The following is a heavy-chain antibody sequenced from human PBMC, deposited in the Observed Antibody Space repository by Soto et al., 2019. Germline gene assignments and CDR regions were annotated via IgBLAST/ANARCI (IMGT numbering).Heavy chain of an antibody. V-gene: IGHV1-18*01. CDR3: ARVRIMRSSGGVIVHLGLDV. D-gene: IGHD3-16*02. J-gene: IGHJ6*02. Sequence: QVQLVQSGAEVKKPGASVKVACSASGYTFTSYGLSWVRQDPGQGIEWMGWISVYNGNTYYAENVQGRVTMTTDTSTSTAYMKMRNLHSDDTAVYYCARVRIMRSSGGVIVHLGLDVWGQGTTVIVSS. CDR2: ISVYNGNT. CDR1: GYTFTSYG.